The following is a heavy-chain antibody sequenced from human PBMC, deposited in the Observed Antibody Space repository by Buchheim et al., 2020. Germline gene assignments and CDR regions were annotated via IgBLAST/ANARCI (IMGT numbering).Heavy chain of an antibody. D-gene: IGHD3-3*01. CDR1: GYTFTSCY. J-gene: IGHJ5*02. Sequence: QVQLVQSGAEVKKPGASVKVSCQASGYTFTSCYMHWVRLAPGQGLEWMGVINPSGGSTTYPQKFQGRVILTSDTSTSTVYMELSSLTSEDTAVYYCAREEYWSGSLHNWFDPWGQGTL. CDR2: INPSGGST. V-gene: IGHV1-46*01. CDR3: AREEYWSGSLHNWFDP.